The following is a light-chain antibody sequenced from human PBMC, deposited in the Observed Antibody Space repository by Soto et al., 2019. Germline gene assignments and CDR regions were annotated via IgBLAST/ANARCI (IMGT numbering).Light chain of an antibody. J-gene: IGLJ3*02. Sequence: QSVLTQPPSASGTPGQRVTISCCGSNSNIGKNAVKWYQQLPGAAPKLLIFGNHQRPSGVSNRFSGSKSGNTASLTISGLQAEDEADYHCSSYTSSSTWVFGGGTKLTVL. CDR2: GNH. V-gene: IGLV1-44*01. CDR3: SSYTSSSTWV. CDR1: NSNIGKNA.